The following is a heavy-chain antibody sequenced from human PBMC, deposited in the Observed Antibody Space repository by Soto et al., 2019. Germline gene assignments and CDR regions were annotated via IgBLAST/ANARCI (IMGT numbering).Heavy chain of an antibody. CDR2: INYSGRT. J-gene: IGHJ4*02. V-gene: IGHV4-39*01. CDR1: GGSISDSSHY. Sequence: QVLLQESGPGLVKPSETLSLTCTVSGGSISDSSHYWAWIRQPPGKGLEWIATINYSGRTYYNPSLRSRVTISVATSRDQFSLNLNSVPAADTAVYYCARHFGNYGDWAFAFWGQGTLVTVSS. CDR3: ARHFGNYGDWAFAF. D-gene: IGHD4-17*01.